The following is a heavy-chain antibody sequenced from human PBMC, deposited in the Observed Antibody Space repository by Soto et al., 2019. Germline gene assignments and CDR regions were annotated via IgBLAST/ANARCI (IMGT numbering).Heavy chain of an antibody. CDR2: IYYSGST. D-gene: IGHD2-2*01. Sequence: SETLSLTCTVSGGCVSSGSYYWSWIRQPPGKGLEWIGYIYYSGSTNYNPSLKSRVTISVDTSKNQFPLKLSSVTAADTVVYYCARGHCYGTYYYYCMDVWGQATTVTVSS. CDR3: ARGHCYGTYYYYCMDV. J-gene: IGHJ6*02. V-gene: IGHV4-61*01. CDR1: GGCVSSGSYY.